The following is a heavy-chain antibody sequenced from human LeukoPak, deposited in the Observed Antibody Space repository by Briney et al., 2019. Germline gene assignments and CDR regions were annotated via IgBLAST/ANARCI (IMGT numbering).Heavy chain of an antibody. Sequence: PGGSLRLSCAASGFTFSSYDMHWVRQATGKGLEWVSAIGTAGDTYYPGSVKGRFTISRENDKNSLYLQMNSLRAGDTAVYYCARVIRDYYYYGMDVWGQGTTVTVSS. D-gene: IGHD3-10*01. CDR3: ARVIRDYYYYGMDV. V-gene: IGHV3-13*01. CDR2: IGTAGDT. J-gene: IGHJ6*02. CDR1: GFTFSSYD.